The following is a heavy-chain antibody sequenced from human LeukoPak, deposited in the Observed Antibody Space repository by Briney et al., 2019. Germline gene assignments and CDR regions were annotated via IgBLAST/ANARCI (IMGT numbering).Heavy chain of an antibody. J-gene: IGHJ5*02. CDR2: TYYRSTLYN. CDR3: ARRLTQYDCFDP. D-gene: IGHD2-2*01. Sequence: PSQTLSLTCALSGDSVSSNSVTWHWIRQSPSRGLEWLGRTYYRSTLYNDYAVSVRGRITVNPDTSKNQFSLHLNSVTPEDTAVYYCARRLTQYDCFDPWGQGILVTVSS. V-gene: IGHV6-1*01. CDR1: GDSVSSNSVT.